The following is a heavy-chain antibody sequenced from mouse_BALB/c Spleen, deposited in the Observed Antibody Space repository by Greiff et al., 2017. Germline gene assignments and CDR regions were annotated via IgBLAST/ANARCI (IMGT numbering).Heavy chain of an antibody. D-gene: IGHD2-12*01. Sequence: EVQLVESGGGLVKPGGSLKLSCAASGFTFSDYYMYWVRQTPEKRLEWVATISDGGSYTYYPDSVKGRFTISRDNAKNNLYLQMSSLKSEDTAMYYCARGGDDGDFDYWGQGTTLTVSS. V-gene: IGHV5-4*02. CDR3: ARGGDDGDFDY. J-gene: IGHJ2*01. CDR1: GFTFSDYY. CDR2: ISDGGSYT.